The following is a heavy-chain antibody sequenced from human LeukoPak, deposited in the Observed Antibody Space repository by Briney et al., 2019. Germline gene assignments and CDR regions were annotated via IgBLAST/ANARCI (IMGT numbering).Heavy chain of an antibody. Sequence: SETLSLTCTVSGYSIGSGHYWAWIRQPPGKGLEWIGCVYHSGTYYKSSLTSRVTISMDTSKNQFPLKLTSVTAADSAFYYCAKSTGGGGHDSWGQGTLVTVSS. CDR1: GYSIGSGHY. CDR3: AKSTGGGGHDS. J-gene: IGHJ5*01. V-gene: IGHV4-38-2*02. CDR2: VYHSGT. D-gene: IGHD4-23*01.